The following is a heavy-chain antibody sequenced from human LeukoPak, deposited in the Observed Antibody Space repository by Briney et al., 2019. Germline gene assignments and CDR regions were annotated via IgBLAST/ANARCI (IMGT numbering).Heavy chain of an antibody. V-gene: IGHV3-7*01. J-gene: IGHJ4*02. Sequence: GGSLRLSCAASGFMFSNLRMSWVRQAPGKGLEWVATMDQSGSEKYYLDSVKGRFTISRDNAKNLLFLHMSNLRAEDTAVYYCARTIFGVVIPASIFDYWGQGTLVSVSS. CDR1: GFMFSNLR. D-gene: IGHD3-3*01. CDR2: MDQSGSEK. CDR3: ARTIFGVVIPASIFDY.